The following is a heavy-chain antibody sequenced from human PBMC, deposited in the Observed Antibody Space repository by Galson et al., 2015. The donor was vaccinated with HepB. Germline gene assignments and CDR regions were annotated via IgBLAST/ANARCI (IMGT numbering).Heavy chain of an antibody. CDR1: GFSFRSCT. V-gene: IGHV3-21*01. D-gene: IGHD2-15*01. Sequence: SLRLSCAASGFSFRSCTMNWVRQAPGKGLEWVSSISGSSSYINYADSVKGRFTISRDNTKNSLYLQMDSLRAEDTAVYYCAKDGWIDYGGQGTLVTASS. CDR2: ISGSSSYI. CDR3: AKDGWIDY. J-gene: IGHJ4*02.